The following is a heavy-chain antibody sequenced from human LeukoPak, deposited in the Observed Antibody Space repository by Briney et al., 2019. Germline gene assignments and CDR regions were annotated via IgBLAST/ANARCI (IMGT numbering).Heavy chain of an antibody. V-gene: IGHV3-21*01. CDR3: ARDGLAALDY. CDR2: IGSNTIYI. CDR1: GFTFSSYS. Sequence: PGGSLRLSCSASGFTFSSYSMDWVRQAPGKGLKWVSSIGSNTIYIYYADSVKGRFTISRDNAKNSLYLQMNSLTAEDTAVYYCARDGLAALDYWGQGTLVTVSS. J-gene: IGHJ4*02. D-gene: IGHD3/OR15-3a*01.